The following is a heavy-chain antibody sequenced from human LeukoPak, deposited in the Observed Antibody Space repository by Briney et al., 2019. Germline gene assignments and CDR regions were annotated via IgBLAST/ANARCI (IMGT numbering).Heavy chain of an antibody. CDR1: GYTFTSNW. J-gene: IGHJ4*02. CDR2: IYPRDSDT. D-gene: IGHD4-17*01. CDR3: ARRDYGGHAAYFDY. Sequence: GESLQISCKGYGYTFTSNWIGWVRRVPGKGREWMGIIYPRDSDTVYSPSFQGQVIMSVDKSISTAYLQWSSLKASDTAIYFCARRDYGGHAAYFDYWGQGTLVTVSS. V-gene: IGHV5-51*01.